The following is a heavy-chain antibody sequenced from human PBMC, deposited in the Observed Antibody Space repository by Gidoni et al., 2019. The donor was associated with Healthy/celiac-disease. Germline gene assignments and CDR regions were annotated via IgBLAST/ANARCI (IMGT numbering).Heavy chain of an antibody. CDR2: INPSVST. J-gene: IGHJ4*02. V-gene: IGHV4-34*01. Sequence: QVQLQQLGAGLLKPSETLSLTCAVYGGSFSGYYWSWIRQPPGKGLEWIGEINPSVSTNYNPSLKSRVTISVATSKNQFSLKLSSVTAADTAVYYCARAIAARPFDYWGQGTLVTVSS. CDR3: ARAIAARPFDY. D-gene: IGHD6-6*01. CDR1: GGSFSGYY.